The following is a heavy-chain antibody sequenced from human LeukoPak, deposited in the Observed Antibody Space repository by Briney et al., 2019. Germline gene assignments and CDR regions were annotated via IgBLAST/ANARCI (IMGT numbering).Heavy chain of an antibody. Sequence: SETLSLTCTVSGGSISSGGYYWSCIRQHPGKGLECIGYIYYSGRTYYNPSLKSRVTIPVDTSKNQFSLRLNSVTAADTAVYYCARGYGSGSYDYWGQGTLVTVSS. J-gene: IGHJ4*02. V-gene: IGHV4-31*03. CDR1: GGSISSGGYY. D-gene: IGHD3-10*01. CDR2: IYYSGRT. CDR3: ARGYGSGSYDY.